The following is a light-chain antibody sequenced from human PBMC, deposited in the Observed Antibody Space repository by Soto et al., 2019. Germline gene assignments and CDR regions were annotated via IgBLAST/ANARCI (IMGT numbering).Light chain of an antibody. Sequence: QTVVTQPPSASGSPGQSVTISCTGTSSDIGDYDYVSWYQHLPGKAPKLMIYEVARRPSGVPDRFSGSKSGNTASLTVSGLQAEDEADYYCSSYGGNNNLVFGGGTQLTVL. CDR3: SSYGGNNNLV. CDR2: EVA. CDR1: SSDIGDYDY. J-gene: IGLJ3*02. V-gene: IGLV2-8*01.